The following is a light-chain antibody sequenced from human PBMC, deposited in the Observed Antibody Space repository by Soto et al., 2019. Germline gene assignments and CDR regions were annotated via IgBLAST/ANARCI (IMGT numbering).Light chain of an antibody. CDR1: TGAVTGDNY. CDR2: HTS. Sequence: QAVVTQEASLSVSPGGTVTLTCASSTGAVTGDNYANWFQQKPGQAPRSLIYHTSNRHSWAPARFTGSLLGGKAALTLSGVQPEDEADYHCLLTYGGAAVFGGGTKVTVL. J-gene: IGLJ2*01. V-gene: IGLV7-43*01. CDR3: LLTYGGAAV.